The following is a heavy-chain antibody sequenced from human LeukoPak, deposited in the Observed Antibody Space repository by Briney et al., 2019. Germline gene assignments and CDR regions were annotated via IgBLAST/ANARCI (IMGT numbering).Heavy chain of an antibody. Sequence: PGGSLRLSCAASGFTFSSYAMHWVRQAPGKGLEYVSAISSNGGSTHYANSVKGRFTISRDNSKNTLYLQMGSLRAEDMAVYYCARVRAGYGDYDYWGQGTLVTVSS. J-gene: IGHJ4*02. CDR2: ISSNGGST. CDR3: ARVRAGYGDYDY. D-gene: IGHD4-17*01. V-gene: IGHV3-64*01. CDR1: GFTFSSYA.